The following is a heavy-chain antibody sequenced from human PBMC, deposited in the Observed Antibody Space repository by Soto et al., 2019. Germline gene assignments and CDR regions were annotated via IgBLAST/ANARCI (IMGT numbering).Heavy chain of an antibody. CDR1: GFTFSSYA. D-gene: IGHD2-21*02. CDR3: AKGGGNSPGNYGMDV. V-gene: IGHV3-23*01. CDR2: ISGSGGST. Sequence: GGSLRLSCAASGFTFSSYAMSWVRQAPGKGLEWVSAISGSGGSTYYADSVKGRFTISRDNSKNTLYLQMNSLRAEDTAVYYCAKGGGNSPGNYGMDVGGQGTTVTGSS. J-gene: IGHJ6*02.